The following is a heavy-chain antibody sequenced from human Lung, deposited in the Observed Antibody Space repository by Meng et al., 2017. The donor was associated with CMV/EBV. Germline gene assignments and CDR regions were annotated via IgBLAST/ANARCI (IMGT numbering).Heavy chain of an antibody. D-gene: IGHD5-18*01. CDR3: AKDRYGSRYYLDY. CDR1: GFTFNTYG. V-gene: IGHV3-30*02. J-gene: IGHJ4*02. Sequence: GGSXRLXXTGSGFTFNTYGMHWVRQAPGKGLEWVAFIRYDGTNIKYADSVKGRITISRDNSKNTLSQQMDSQRSENTAVYYSAKDRYGSRYYLDYWGQGTXVTVSS. CDR2: IRYDGTNI.